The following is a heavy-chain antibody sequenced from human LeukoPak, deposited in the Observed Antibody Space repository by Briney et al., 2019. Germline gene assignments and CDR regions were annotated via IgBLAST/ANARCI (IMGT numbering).Heavy chain of an antibody. Sequence: ASVKVSCKASGYTFTSYDINWVRQATGQGLEWMGWMNPNSGNTGYAQKFQGRVTITRNTSISTAYMELRSLRSDDTAVYYCARGQLYSSSWNDYWGQGTLVTVSS. V-gene: IGHV1-8*03. J-gene: IGHJ4*02. CDR1: GYTFTSYD. CDR3: ARGQLYSSSWNDY. CDR2: MNPNSGNT. D-gene: IGHD6-13*01.